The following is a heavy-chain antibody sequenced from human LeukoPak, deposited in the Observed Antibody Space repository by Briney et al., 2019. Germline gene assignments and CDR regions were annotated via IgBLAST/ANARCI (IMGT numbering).Heavy chain of an antibody. CDR3: ARGDGYNFFDY. D-gene: IGHD5-24*01. J-gene: IGHJ4*02. Sequence: GGSLRLSCAVSGFSVTNNYMSWVRQAAGKGLEWVSVFYVGGATYYAASVKGRFTISRDNSENTLYLQMRSLRAEDTAVYYCARGDGYNFFDYWGQGTLVTVSS. V-gene: IGHV3-53*01. CDR1: GFSVTNNY. CDR2: FYVGGAT.